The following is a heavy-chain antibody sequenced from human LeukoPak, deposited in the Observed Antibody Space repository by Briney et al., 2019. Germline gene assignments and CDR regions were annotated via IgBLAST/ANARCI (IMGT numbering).Heavy chain of an antibody. CDR2: ISGSGGST. D-gene: IGHD6-13*01. CDR3: AKDRTSYSSPYYFDY. J-gene: IGHJ4*02. V-gene: IGHV3-23*01. Sequence: GGSLRLSCAASGFTFSSYAMSWVRQAPGKGLEWVSAISGSGGSTYCADSVKGRFTISRDNSKNTLYLQMNSLRAEDTAVYYCAKDRTSYSSPYYFDYWGQGTLVTVSS. CDR1: GFTFSSYA.